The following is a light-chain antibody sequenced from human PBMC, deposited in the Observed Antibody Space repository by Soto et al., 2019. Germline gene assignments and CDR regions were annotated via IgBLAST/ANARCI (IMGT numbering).Light chain of an antibody. CDR3: SSYTSSSTRV. CDR1: SSDVGGYKY. V-gene: IGLV2-14*03. J-gene: IGLJ1*01. CDR2: DIR. Sequence: QSALTQPASVSGSPGQSITISCTGTSSDVGGYKYVSWYQQHPGKAPKLMIYDIRNRPSGVSNRFFGSKSGNTASLTISGLQAEDEADYYCSSYTSSSTRVFGTGTKLTVL.